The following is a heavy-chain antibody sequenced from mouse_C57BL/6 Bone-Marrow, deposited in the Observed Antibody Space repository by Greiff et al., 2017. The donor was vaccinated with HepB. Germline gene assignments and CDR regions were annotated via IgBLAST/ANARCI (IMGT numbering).Heavy chain of an antibody. CDR1: GFTFSSYA. Sequence: EVKLVESGGGLVKPGGSLKLSCAASGFTFSSYAMSWVRQTPEKRLEWVATISDGGSYTYYPDNVKGRFTISRDNAKNNLYLQMSHLKSEDTAMYYCARGGYYLFDYWGQGTTLTVSS. V-gene: IGHV5-4*03. CDR2: ISDGGSYT. J-gene: IGHJ2*01. D-gene: IGHD2-3*01. CDR3: ARGGYYLFDY.